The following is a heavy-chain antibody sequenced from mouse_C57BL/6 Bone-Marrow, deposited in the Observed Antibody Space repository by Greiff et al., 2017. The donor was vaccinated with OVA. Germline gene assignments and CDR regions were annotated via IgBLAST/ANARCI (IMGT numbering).Heavy chain of an antibody. J-gene: IGHJ4*01. D-gene: IGHD3-3*01. V-gene: IGHV5-6*01. CDR1: GFTFTSYG. Sequence: EVQLVESGGDLVKPGASLKLSCTASGFTFTSYGMPWVRQTPEKRLEWVATISSGGSYTNYPDRVKGRFTLSRDNANNTLYLQMSSLKSEDTAMYYCARRYARVDEGDAMGDWGQGASVTVSS. CDR2: ISSGGSYT. CDR3: ARRYARVDEGDAMGD.